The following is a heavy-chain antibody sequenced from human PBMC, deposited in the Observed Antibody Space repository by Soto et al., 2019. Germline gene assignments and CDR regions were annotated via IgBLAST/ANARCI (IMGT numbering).Heavy chain of an antibody. V-gene: IGHV4-39*01. CDR1: GGSISSSSYY. Sequence: SETLSLTCSVSGGSISSSSYYWVWIRHPPGKGLEWIGSIYYSGSTYYNPSLKSRVTISVDTSKNQFSLKLSSVTAADTAVYYCASPGIAAAGILMDVWGQGTTVTVSS. CDR2: IYYSGST. CDR3: ASPGIAAAGILMDV. D-gene: IGHD6-13*01. J-gene: IGHJ6*02.